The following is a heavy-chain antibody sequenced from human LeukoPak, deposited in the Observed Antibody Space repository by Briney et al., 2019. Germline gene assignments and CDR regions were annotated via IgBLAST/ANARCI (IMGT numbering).Heavy chain of an antibody. CDR2: INHSGST. CDR1: GGSFSGYY. V-gene: IGHV4-34*01. Sequence: SETLSLTCAVYGGSFSGYYWSWIRQPPGKGLEWIGEINHSGSTNYNPSLKSRVTISVDTSKNQFSLKLSSVTAADTAVYYCARGGGPDIGYWGQGTLSPSPQ. D-gene: IGHD3-16*01. J-gene: IGHJ4*02. CDR3: ARGGGPDIGY.